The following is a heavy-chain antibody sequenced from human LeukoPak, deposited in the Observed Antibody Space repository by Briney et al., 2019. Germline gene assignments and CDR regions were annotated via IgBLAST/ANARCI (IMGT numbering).Heavy chain of an antibody. CDR1: GFTFSNHA. Sequence: PGGSLRLSCAASGFTFSNHAMNWVRQAPGKGLEWVSIISGSGTVTYYADFVKGRFTISRENSKNTLYLQMNSLRAEDTAVYYCAKTSVGGGRIIGPGYFDNWGQGTRDSVSS. CDR2: ISGSGTVT. V-gene: IGHV3-23*01. D-gene: IGHD2-15*01. CDR3: AKTSVGGGRIIGPGYFDN. J-gene: IGHJ4*02.